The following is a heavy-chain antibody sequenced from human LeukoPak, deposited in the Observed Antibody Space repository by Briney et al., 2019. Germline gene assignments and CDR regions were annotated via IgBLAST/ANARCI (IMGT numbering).Heavy chain of an antibody. D-gene: IGHD3-10*01. CDR2: IYQSGST. Sequence: SETLSLTCAVSDYSITSDYYWGWIRQPPGKGLEWIGSIYQSGSTYYNPSLKSRVTRSVDTSKTQSSLKLTSVTAADTAVYYCAREGSTSGTNWFDPWGQGTLVTVSS. CDR3: AREGSTSGTNWFDP. V-gene: IGHV4-38-2*02. CDR1: DYSITSDYY. J-gene: IGHJ5*02.